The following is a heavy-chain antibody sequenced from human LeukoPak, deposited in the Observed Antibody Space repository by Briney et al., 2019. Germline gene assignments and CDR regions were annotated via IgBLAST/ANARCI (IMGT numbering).Heavy chain of an antibody. CDR2: IYTSGNT. D-gene: IGHD3-10*01. J-gene: IGHJ5*02. CDR1: GDSISSGTYY. Sequence: SETLSLPCTVSGDSISSGTYYYNWIRQSAGKGLEWIGRIYTSGNTNYNPSLKSRVIISVDTSENQISLKLSSVTAADTAVYYCATSRFSGGLGRFDPWGQGTLVTVSS. V-gene: IGHV4-61*02. CDR3: ATSRFSGGLGRFDP.